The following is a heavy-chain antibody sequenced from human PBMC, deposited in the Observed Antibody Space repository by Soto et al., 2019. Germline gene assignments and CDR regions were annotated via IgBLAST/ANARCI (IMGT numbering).Heavy chain of an antibody. D-gene: IGHD6-19*01. CDR3: TTDPILIYSSGWYYGY. CDR1: VFTFSNAW. J-gene: IGHJ4*02. Sequence: GGPLRLSCSASVFTFSNAWMSWVRPAPGKGLEWVGRIKSKTDGGTTDYAAPVKGRFTISRDDSKNTLYLQMNSLKTEDTAVYYCTTDPILIYSSGWYYGYWGQGTLVTVSS. V-gene: IGHV3-15*01. CDR2: IKSKTDGGTT.